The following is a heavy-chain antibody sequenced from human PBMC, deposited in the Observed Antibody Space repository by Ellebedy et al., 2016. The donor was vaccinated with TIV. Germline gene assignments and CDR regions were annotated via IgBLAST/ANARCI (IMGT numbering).Heavy chain of an antibody. CDR2: IKQDGSEK. CDR3: ARRYFDY. V-gene: IGHV3-7*01. J-gene: IGHJ4*02. Sequence: GGSLRLXCAASGFTFSSYAMSWVRQAPGKGLEWVANIKQDGSEKYYVDSVKGRFTISRDNAKNSLYLQMNSLRVEDTAVYYCARRYFDYWGQGTLVTVSS. CDR1: GFTFSSYA.